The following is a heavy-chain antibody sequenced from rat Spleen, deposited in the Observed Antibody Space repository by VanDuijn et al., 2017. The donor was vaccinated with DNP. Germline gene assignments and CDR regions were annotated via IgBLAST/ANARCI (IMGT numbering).Heavy chain of an antibody. V-gene: IGHV5S10*01. Sequence: EVQLVESGGGLVQPGRSLKLSCAASGFSFSNYNMAWVRQAPKKGLEWVATILFDGSNTYYGDSVKGRFTISRDNAKSTLYLQMGSLRSEDTATYYCATRAPYWGQGVMVTVSS. D-gene: IGHD3-1*01. CDR3: ATRAPY. CDR2: ILFDGSNT. J-gene: IGHJ2*01. CDR1: GFSFSNYN.